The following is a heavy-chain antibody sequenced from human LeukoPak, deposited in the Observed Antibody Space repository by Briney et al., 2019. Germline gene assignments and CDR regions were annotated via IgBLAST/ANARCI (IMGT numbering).Heavy chain of an antibody. V-gene: IGHV1-69*04. J-gene: IGHJ6*02. Sequence: SVKVSCKASGGTFSSYAIIWVRQAPGQGLEWMGRIIPIFGIANYAQKFQGRVTITADKSTSTAYMELSSLRSEETNVYYRERDTGLDVWGQATTVTVSS. CDR3: ERDTGLDV. CDR1: GGTFSSYA. CDR2: IIPIFGIA.